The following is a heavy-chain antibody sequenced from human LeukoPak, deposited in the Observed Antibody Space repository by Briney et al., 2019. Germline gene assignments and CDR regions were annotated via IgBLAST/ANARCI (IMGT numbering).Heavy chain of an antibody. D-gene: IGHD2-2*01. Sequence: ASVKVSCKASGYTFTGYYMHWVRQAPGQGPEWMGWIHPNSGATNYAQKFQGRVTMTRDTSTSTAYMELTSLRSDDTAVYYCARDHGAPAAPDYWGRGTLVTVSS. CDR1: GYTFTGYY. CDR3: ARDHGAPAAPDY. V-gene: IGHV1-2*02. J-gene: IGHJ4*02. CDR2: IHPNSGAT.